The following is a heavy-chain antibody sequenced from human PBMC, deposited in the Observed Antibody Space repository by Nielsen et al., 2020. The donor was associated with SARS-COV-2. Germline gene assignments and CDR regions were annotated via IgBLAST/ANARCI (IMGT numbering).Heavy chain of an antibody. Sequence: GESLKISCAASGFTFSSYWMHWVRQAPGKGLEWVANIKQDGSEKYYVDSVKGRFTISRDNAKNSLYLQMNSLRAEDTAVYYCARDRGYSYGTYYYYYGMDVWGQGTTVTVSS. J-gene: IGHJ6*02. CDR2: IKQDGSEK. D-gene: IGHD5-18*01. V-gene: IGHV3-7*01. CDR1: GFTFSSYW. CDR3: ARDRGYSYGTYYYYYGMDV.